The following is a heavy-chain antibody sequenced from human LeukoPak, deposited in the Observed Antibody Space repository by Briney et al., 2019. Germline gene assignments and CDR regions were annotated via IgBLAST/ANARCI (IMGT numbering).Heavy chain of an antibody. D-gene: IGHD3-3*01. CDR2: IYTSGST. J-gene: IGHJ4*02. CDR3: ARAGFLEWLSTFDY. CDR1: GGSISSYY. Sequence: SETLSLTCTVSGGSISSYYWSWIRQPAGKGLEWIGRIYTSGSTNYNPSLKSRVTMSVDTSKNQFSLKLSSVTAADTAVYYCARAGFLEWLSTFDYWGQGTLVTVSS. V-gene: IGHV4-4*07.